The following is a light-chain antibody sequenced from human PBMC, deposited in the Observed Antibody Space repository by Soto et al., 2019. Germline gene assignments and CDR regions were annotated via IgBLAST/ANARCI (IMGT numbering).Light chain of an antibody. CDR1: QSVSSSY. CDR3: QQYGSSGT. V-gene: IGKV3-20*01. J-gene: IGKJ1*01. CDR2: GAS. Sequence: EIVLTQSPGTLSLSPGERPTLSCRASQSVSSSYLAWYQQKPGXAPXXLIYGASNRATGIPDRFIVIGSGTEFTLTISRLEPEDFAVDDCQQYGSSGTFGQGTKVDIK.